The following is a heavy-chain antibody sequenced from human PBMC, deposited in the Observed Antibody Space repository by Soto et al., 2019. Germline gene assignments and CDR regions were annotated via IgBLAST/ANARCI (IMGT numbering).Heavy chain of an antibody. CDR1: GGTFSSYA. V-gene: IGHV1-69*13. CDR2: IIPIFGTA. J-gene: IGHJ6*02. CDR3: AREWELHYGMDV. Sequence: GASVISCKASGGTFSSYAISWVRQAPGQGLEWMGGIIPIFGTANYAQKFQGRVTITADESTSTAYMELSSLRSEDTAVYYCAREWELHYGMDVWGQGTTVTVSS. D-gene: IGHD1-7*01.